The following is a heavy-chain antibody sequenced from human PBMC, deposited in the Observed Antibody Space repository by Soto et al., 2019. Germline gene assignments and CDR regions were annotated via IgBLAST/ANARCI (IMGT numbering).Heavy chain of an antibody. V-gene: IGHV3-48*01. J-gene: IGHJ4*02. D-gene: IGHD2-2*01. Sequence: PGGSLRLSCAASGFTFSSYSMNWVRQAPGKGLEWVSYISSSSSTIYYADSVKGRFTISRDNAKNSLYLQMNSLRAEDTAVYYCARDAVPNDYWGQGTLVTVSS. CDR1: GFTFSSYS. CDR3: ARDAVPNDY. CDR2: ISSSSSTI.